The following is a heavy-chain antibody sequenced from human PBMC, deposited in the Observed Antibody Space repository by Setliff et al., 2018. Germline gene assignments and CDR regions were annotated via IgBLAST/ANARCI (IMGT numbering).Heavy chain of an antibody. D-gene: IGHD6-19*01. J-gene: IGHJ6*02. CDR3: ARGPDLTAVGATYFYGMDV. CDR2: IKHSGST. V-gene: IGHV4-34*01. Sequence: SETLSLTCTVYGASFSDYYWGWIRQPPGKGLEWIAEIKHSGSTNYNPSLKSRVTISVDMSKNQFSMTLTSVTAADTAVYYCARGPDLTAVGATYFYGMDVWGQGATVTVSS. CDR1: GASFSDYY.